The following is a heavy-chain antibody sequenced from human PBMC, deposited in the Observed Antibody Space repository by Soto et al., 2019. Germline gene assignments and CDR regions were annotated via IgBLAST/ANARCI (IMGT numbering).Heavy chain of an antibody. D-gene: IGHD5-12*01. J-gene: IGHJ3*01. CDR2: INSDGTMT. V-gene: IGHV3-74*03. CDR3: ARDAPWTDV. Sequence: EVQLVESGGDFVQPGGSLKLSCAASGFTFSRYWMHWVRQAPGKGPEWVSRINSDGTMTTYADFVEGRFTISRDNANTMLYLEMNSLRAEDTALYYCARDAPWTDVCGQGTMVTVSS. CDR1: GFTFSRYW.